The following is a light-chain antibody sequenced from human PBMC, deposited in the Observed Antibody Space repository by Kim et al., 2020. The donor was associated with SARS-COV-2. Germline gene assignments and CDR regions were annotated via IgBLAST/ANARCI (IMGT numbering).Light chain of an antibody. J-gene: IGKJ1*01. Sequence: DIQMTQSPSTLSASIGDRVTLTCRASQSISTWLAWYQQKPGKAPKLLIYKASNLQNGVPTRFSGSGSGTEFILTIASLQPDDFATYYCQQYHSFWTFGQGTKVEI. CDR1: QSISTW. CDR2: KAS. V-gene: IGKV1-5*03. CDR3: QQYHSFWT.